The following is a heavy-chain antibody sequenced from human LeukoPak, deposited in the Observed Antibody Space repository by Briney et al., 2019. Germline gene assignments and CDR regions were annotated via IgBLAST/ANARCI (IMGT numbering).Heavy chain of an antibody. V-gene: IGHV1-2*06. CDR1: GYTFTGYY. Sequence: GASVKVFCKASGYTFTGYYMHWVRQAPGQGLEWMGRINPNSGGTNYEQKFQGRVTMTRDTSISTAYMELSRLRSDDTAVYYCARFRGYYFHYGMDVWGQGTTVTVSS. CDR2: INPNSGGT. CDR3: ARFRGYYFHYGMDV. J-gene: IGHJ6*02.